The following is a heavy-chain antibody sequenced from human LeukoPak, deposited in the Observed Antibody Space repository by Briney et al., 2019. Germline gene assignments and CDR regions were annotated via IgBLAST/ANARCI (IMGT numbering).Heavy chain of an antibody. CDR3: ARGRDYYDSGGYLDN. D-gene: IGHD3-22*01. CDR2: IYYSGST. V-gene: IGHV4-59*11. CDR1: GDSISSHY. Sequence: SETLSLTCTVSGDSISSHYWSWIRQPPGKGLEWIGYIYYSGSTNYNPSLKSRVTISVDTSKNQFSLKLSSVTAADTAVYYCARGRDYYDSGGYLDNWGQGTLVTVSS. J-gene: IGHJ4*02.